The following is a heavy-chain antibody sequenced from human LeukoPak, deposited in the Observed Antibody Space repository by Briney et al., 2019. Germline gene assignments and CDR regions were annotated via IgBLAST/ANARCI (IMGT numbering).Heavy chain of an antibody. CDR3: ARDRRPHWGFDH. CDR2: IYYTGYT. Sequence: SETLSLTCTVSGASITSHYWSWIRQPPGRGLECIGYIYYTGYTSYDPSLKSRVTISLDTPKNQFSLKLKNVTAADTAVYYCARDRRPHWGFDHWGLGSLVTVSS. CDR1: GASITSHY. J-gene: IGHJ4*02. D-gene: IGHD7-27*01. V-gene: IGHV4-59*11.